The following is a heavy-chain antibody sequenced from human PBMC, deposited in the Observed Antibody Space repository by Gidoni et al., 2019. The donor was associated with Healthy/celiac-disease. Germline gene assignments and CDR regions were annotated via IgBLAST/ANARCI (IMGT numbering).Heavy chain of an antibody. J-gene: IGHJ4*02. Sequence: VSGGSISSSSYYWGWIRQPPGKGLEWIGSIYYSGSTYYNPSLKSRVTISVDTSKNQFSLKLSSVTAADTAVYYCARLGYCTGGVCYPFDYWGQGTLVTVSS. CDR1: GGSISSSSYY. CDR2: IYYSGST. D-gene: IGHD2-8*02. CDR3: ARLGYCTGGVCYPFDY. V-gene: IGHV4-39*01.